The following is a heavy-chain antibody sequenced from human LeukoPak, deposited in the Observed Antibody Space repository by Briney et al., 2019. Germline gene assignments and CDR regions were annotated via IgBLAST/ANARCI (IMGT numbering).Heavy chain of an antibody. D-gene: IGHD4-23*01. CDR1: GGSISSYY. CDR3: ARVRGFSYGGNAFDY. CDR2: IYYSGST. J-gene: IGHJ4*02. V-gene: IGHV4-59*01. Sequence: SETLSLTCTVSGGSISSYYWSWIRQPPGKGLEWIGYIYYSGSTNYNPSLKSRVTISVDTSKNQFSLKLSSVTAADAAVYYCARVRGFSYGGNAFDYWGQGTLVTVSS.